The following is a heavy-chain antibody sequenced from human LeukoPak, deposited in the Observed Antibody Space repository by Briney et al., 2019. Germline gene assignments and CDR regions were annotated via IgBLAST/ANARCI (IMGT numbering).Heavy chain of an antibody. J-gene: IGHJ3*02. CDR2: ISGSGSHT. CDR3: AKERVSSGMMEGVLHM. V-gene: IGHV3-23*01. CDR1: GFDFSTHS. D-gene: IGHD2-8*01. Sequence: GGSLRLSCAVSGFDFSTHSMNWVRQAPGKGLEWVSSISGSGSHTYYADSVQGRFTVSRDNSKNTVNLHLNTVRAEDTAVYYCAKERVSSGMMEGVLHMWGQGTTVSVSS.